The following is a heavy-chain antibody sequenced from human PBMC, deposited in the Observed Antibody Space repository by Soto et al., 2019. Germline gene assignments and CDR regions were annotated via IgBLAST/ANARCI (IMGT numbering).Heavy chain of an antibody. CDR3: ASERLCGADCYFFDN. Sequence: GGSLRLSCAASGFIFKMDWMHWVRQSPGKGLVWISRIYNDGTYSDYADSVRGRFTISRDNAKNSLYLQMNSLRAEDTAIYYCASERLCGADCYFFDNWGQGTQVTVSS. V-gene: IGHV3-74*01. CDR1: GFIFKMDW. CDR2: IYNDGTYS. J-gene: IGHJ4*02. D-gene: IGHD2-21*02.